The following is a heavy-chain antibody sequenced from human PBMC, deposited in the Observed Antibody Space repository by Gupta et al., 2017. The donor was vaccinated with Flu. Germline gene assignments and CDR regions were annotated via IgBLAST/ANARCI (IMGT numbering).Heavy chain of an antibody. CDR3: AREMGYPITAAGYYVMDV. J-gene: IGHJ6*02. Sequence: QVQLVVSGGGVVQPGRSLRLSCAASGLTFSRYGMTWVRQAQGKGLEGVALIWYDGSNKYYADSVKGRFTISRYNSKNTRYLQMNSLRAEDTAVYYCAREMGYPITAAGYYVMDVWGQGTTVTVSS. CDR2: IWYDGSNK. CDR1: GLTFSRYG. V-gene: IGHV3-33*01. D-gene: IGHD5-18*01.